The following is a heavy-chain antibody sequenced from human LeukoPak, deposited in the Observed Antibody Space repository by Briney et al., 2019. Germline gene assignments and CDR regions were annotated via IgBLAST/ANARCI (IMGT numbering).Heavy chain of an antibody. D-gene: IGHD1-26*01. J-gene: IGHJ4*02. CDR3: ARRTPATYYFDY. CDR2: IYTSGST. CDR1: GGSISSYY. Sequence: SETLSLTCTVSGGSISSYYWSWIRQPPGKGLEWIGYIYTSGSTNYNPSLKSRVTISLDTSKSQFSLKLSSVTAADTAVYYRARRTPATYYFDYWGQGTLVTVSS. V-gene: IGHV4-4*09.